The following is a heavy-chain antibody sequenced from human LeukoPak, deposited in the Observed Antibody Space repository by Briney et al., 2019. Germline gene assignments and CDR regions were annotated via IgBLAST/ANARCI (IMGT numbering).Heavy chain of an antibody. Sequence: GGSLRLSCAASGFTVSSNYMSWVRQPPGKGLEWVSDIYNGGSTYYDASVKGRVTISVDNSKNKLYLQMNSLRAEDTAVYYCAREYYDILTGLRDWFDPWGQGTLVTVSS. CDR3: AREYYDILTGLRDWFDP. CDR1: GFTVSSNY. J-gene: IGHJ5*02. CDR2: IYNGGST. D-gene: IGHD3-9*01. V-gene: IGHV3-66*01.